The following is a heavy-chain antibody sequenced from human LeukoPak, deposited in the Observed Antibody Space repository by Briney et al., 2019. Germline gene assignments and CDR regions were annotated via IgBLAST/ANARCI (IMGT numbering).Heavy chain of an antibody. CDR3: ARGWIADSFDY. D-gene: IGHD5-12*01. V-gene: IGHV3-48*03. CDR1: GFGFRSYE. CDR2: MSSSVGWK. J-gene: IGHJ4*02. Sequence: PAGSLTLFCSACGFGFRSYEMHWVRQAPGKGLDWLSYMSSSVGWKYYADSVKGRFTISRDNANNSLHLQMNRLRAEDTAVYYCARGWIADSFDYWGQGTLVTVSS.